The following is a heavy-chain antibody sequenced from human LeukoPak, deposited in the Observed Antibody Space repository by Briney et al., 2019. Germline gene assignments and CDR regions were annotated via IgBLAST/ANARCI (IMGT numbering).Heavy chain of an antibody. V-gene: IGHV3-30*02. Sequence: GGSLRLSCAASGFTFSSYGMHWVRQAPGKGLEWVAFIRYDGSNKYYADSVKGRFTISRDNSKNTLYLQMNSLRAEDTAVYYCAKDRVPVVPAASSGFDPWGQGTLVTVSS. J-gene: IGHJ5*02. CDR3: AKDRVPVVPAASSGFDP. CDR1: GFTFSSYG. D-gene: IGHD2-2*01. CDR2: IRYDGSNK.